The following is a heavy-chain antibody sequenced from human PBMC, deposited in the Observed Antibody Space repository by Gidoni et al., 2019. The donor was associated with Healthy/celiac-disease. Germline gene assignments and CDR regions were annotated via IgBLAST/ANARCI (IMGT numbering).Heavy chain of an antibody. V-gene: IGHV3-23*01. D-gene: IGHD2-8*01. CDR2: ISGSGGST. Sequence: EVQPLESGGGLVQPGGSLRLSCAASGFTFSSYAMHWVRQPPGKGLEWVSAISGSGGSTYYADSVKGRFTISRDNSKNTLYLQMNSLRAEDTAVYYCAKGGRQGTNGENKNYYYGMDVWGQGTTVTVSS. CDR1: GFTFSSYA. CDR3: AKGGRQGTNGENKNYYYGMDV. J-gene: IGHJ6*02.